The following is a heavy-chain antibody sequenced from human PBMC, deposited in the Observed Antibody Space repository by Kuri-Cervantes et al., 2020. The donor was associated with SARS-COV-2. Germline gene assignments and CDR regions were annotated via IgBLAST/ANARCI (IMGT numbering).Heavy chain of an antibody. CDR2: IYYSGST. Sequence: SETLSLTCTVSGGSISSSSYYWGWIRQPPGKGLEWFGSIYYSGSTYYNPSLKSRVTISVDTSKNQFSLKLSSVTAAGTAVYYCARRACSSTSCYRALRAFDIWGQGTMVTVSS. CDR3: ARRACSSTSCYRALRAFDI. J-gene: IGHJ3*02. CDR1: GGSISSSSYY. V-gene: IGHV4-39*01. D-gene: IGHD2-2*01.